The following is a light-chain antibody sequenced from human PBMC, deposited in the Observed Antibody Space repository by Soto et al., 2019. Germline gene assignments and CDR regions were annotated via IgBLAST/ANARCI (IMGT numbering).Light chain of an antibody. J-gene: IGKJ2*02. Sequence: DIQLTQSPSSVSASVGDRVTITCQASQDIKNYLIWYQQKPGKAPNLLIYDASTSGTGVSSRFSGSGSGTDFSFTITNLQPEVIATYFCQHYDSVPCTFGQGTRLEIK. V-gene: IGKV1-33*01. CDR2: DAS. CDR1: QDIKNY. CDR3: QHYDSVPCT.